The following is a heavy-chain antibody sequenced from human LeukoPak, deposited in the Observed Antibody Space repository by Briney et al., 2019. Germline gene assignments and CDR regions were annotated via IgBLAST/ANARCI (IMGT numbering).Heavy chain of an antibody. J-gene: IGHJ4*02. CDR3: ARGGTTFDY. D-gene: IGHD4-11*01. CDR1: GFTFSNYW. Sequence: GGSLRLSCAASGFTFSNYWINWVRQAPGKGLEWVANIKQDGSETYCVDSVKGRFTISRDNAKNSLYLRMNSLRAEDTAVYYCARGGTTFDYWGQGALVTVSS. V-gene: IGHV3-7*01. CDR2: IKQDGSET.